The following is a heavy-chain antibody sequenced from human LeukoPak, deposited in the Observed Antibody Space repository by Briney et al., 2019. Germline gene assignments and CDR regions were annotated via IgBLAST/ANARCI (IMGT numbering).Heavy chain of an antibody. V-gene: IGHV4-34*01. D-gene: IGHD3-22*01. CDR1: GGSFSGYY. J-gene: IGHJ3*02. Sequence: SETLSLTCAVYGGSFSGYYWSWIRQPPGKGLEWIGEINHSGSTNYNPSLKSRVTISVDTSKNQFSLKLSSVTAADTAVYYCARGSYYYDSSGYYRRWTPVVYAFDIWGQGTMVTVSS. CDR3: ARGSYYYDSSGYYRRWTPVVYAFDI. CDR2: INHSGST.